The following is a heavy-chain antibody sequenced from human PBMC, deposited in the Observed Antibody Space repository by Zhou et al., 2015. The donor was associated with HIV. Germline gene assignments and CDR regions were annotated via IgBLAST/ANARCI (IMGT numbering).Heavy chain of an antibody. CDR2: IWYDLSNK. CDR3: AKFRGPTGKYYFDH. V-gene: IGHV3-33*08. D-gene: IGHD1-14*01. CDR1: GFTFSSYA. Sequence: QVQLVESGGGVVQPGRSLRLSCAASGFTFSSYAMSWVRQAPGKGLEWVAVIWYDLSNKYYADSVKGRFTISRDNSKNTLYLQMNSLRVEDTAVYYCAKFRGPTGKYYFDHWGQGTLVTVSS. J-gene: IGHJ4*02.